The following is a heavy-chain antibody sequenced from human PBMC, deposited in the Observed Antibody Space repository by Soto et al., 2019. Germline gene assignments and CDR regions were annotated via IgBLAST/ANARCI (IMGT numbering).Heavy chain of an antibody. CDR2: VYYSGVT. J-gene: IGHJ6*02. Sequence: SATLSLTCRSFGFSINRFYLLWIRTPPGKGLESTGYVYYSGVTNYNPSLKSRVTISVDTSKKQFSLKLSSVTAADTAVYYCAREKGRGWQPSGDYYYYYCMDGLGQGTTVPFSS. V-gene: IGHV4-59*01. CDR1: GFSINRFY. CDR3: AREKGRGWQPSGDYYYYYCMDG. D-gene: IGHD6-19*01.